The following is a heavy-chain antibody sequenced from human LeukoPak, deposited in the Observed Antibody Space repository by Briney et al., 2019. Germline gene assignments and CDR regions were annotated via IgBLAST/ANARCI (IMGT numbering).Heavy chain of an antibody. CDR3: AKELQEGPWGEFGY. CDR1: GGSFSGYY. CDR2: ISGSGGST. J-gene: IGHJ4*02. Sequence: PSETLSLTCAVYGGSFSGYYWSWIRQPPGKGLEWVSAISGSGGSTYYADSVKGRFTISRDNSKNTLYLQMNSLRAEDTAVYYCAKELQEGPWGEFGYWGQGTLVTVSS. V-gene: IGHV3-23*01. D-gene: IGHD3-16*01.